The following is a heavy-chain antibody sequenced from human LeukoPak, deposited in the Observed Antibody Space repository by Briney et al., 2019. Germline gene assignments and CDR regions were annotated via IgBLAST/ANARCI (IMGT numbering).Heavy chain of an antibody. J-gene: IGHJ3*02. Sequence: GGSLRLSCAASGSTFDDYAMHWVRQAPGKGLEWVSGISWNSGTIGYADSVKGRFTISRDNAKNSLYLQMNSLRAEDTALYYCVKGAAYHLGDAFDIWGQGTMVTVSS. D-gene: IGHD2-15*01. CDR1: GSTFDDYA. CDR3: VKGAAYHLGDAFDI. CDR2: ISWNSGTI. V-gene: IGHV3-9*01.